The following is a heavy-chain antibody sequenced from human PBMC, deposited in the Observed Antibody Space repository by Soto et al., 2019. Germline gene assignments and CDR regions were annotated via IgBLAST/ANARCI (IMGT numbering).Heavy chain of an antibody. J-gene: IGHJ4*02. D-gene: IGHD3-10*01. V-gene: IGHV1-69*06. CDR3: ERDFRARLSWRDVYLVD. Sequence: QVPLVQSGAQIKRPGSSLKISCKISGGNLTTHTINWVRQAPGQGLEYLGGIIPMFGSPNYVQKFQGSVPLIADNSTSTQYLHLGGHTSDDTAISYCERDFRARLSWRDVYLVDWEQGTLVTVSA. CDR2: IIPMFGSP. CDR1: GGNLTTHT.